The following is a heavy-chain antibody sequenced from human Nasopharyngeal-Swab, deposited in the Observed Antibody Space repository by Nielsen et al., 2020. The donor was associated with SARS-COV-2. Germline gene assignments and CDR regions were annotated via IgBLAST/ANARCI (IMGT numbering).Heavy chain of an antibody. CDR2: ISTTGFTT. J-gene: IGHJ4*02. CDR3: ARVEDNFGDYIDY. V-gene: IGHV3-48*04. CDR1: EFTFSSYS. Sequence: GGSLRLSCAAFEFTFSSYSMNWVRQAPGKGLEWIAYISTTGFTTFYADSVTGRFTISRDTAKNSLSLQMDSLRVEDTAVYFCARVEDNFGDYIDYWGQGTLVAISS. D-gene: IGHD4-17*01.